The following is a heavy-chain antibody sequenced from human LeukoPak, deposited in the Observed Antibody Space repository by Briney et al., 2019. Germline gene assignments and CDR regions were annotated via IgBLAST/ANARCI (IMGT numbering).Heavy chain of an antibody. CDR2: TISSGGST. V-gene: IGHV3-23*01. CDR3: ARRWSFAY. J-gene: IGHJ4*02. Sequence: PGESLRLSCAASGFTFSSYAMSWVSQAQGNGLEWVSATISSGGSTYYADSVKGRFTIARDNSKNTLYRQVDSVRGEDTAVYYCARRWSFAYWGQGPLVTVSS. CDR1: GFTFSSYA. D-gene: IGHD6-13*01.